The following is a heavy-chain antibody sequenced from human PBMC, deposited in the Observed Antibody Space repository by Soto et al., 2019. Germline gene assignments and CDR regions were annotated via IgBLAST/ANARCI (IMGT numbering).Heavy chain of an antibody. D-gene: IGHD5-12*01. J-gene: IGHJ4*02. V-gene: IGHV4-59*01. CDR2: IFHTGST. CDR1: GGSISGYY. Sequence: ETLSLTCNVSGGSISGYYWSWIRQAPGKGLQWIGYIFHTGSTSYNPSLRSRVTISVDTSKNQFSLNMNSVTAADTAVYYCAKVRGYASGWRYFDYWGQGTLVTVSS. CDR3: AKVRGYASGWRYFDY.